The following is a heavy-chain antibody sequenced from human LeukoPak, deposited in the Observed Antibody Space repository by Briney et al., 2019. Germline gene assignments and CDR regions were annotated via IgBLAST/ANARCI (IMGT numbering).Heavy chain of an antibody. D-gene: IGHD1-26*01. J-gene: IGHJ4*02. V-gene: IGHV1-69*04. CDR2: IIPILGIA. CDR3: AREGYSGSPGYFDY. Sequence: SSVKVSCKASGGTFSSYTISWVRQAPGQGLEWMGRIIPILGIANYAQKFQGRVTITADKSTSTAYMELNSLRSEDTAVYYCAREGYSGSPGYFDYWGQGTLVTVSS. CDR1: GGTFSSYT.